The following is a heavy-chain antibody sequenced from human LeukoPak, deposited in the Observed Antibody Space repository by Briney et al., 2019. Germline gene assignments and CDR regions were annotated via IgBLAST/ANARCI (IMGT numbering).Heavy chain of an antibody. CDR3: AKWGDYDILTGYYDSDY. Sequence: GGSLRLSCAASGFTFSNYAMNWVRQAPGKGLEWVSAIVGSGGSTYYADSVKGRFTISRDNPKNTLYLQMNSLRAEDTAVYYCAKWGDYDILTGYYDSDYWGQGTLVTVSS. D-gene: IGHD3-9*01. V-gene: IGHV3-23*01. CDR2: IVGSGGST. J-gene: IGHJ4*02. CDR1: GFTFSNYA.